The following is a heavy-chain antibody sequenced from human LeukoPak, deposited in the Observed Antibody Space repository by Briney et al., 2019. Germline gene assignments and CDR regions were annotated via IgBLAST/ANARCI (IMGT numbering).Heavy chain of an antibody. Sequence: GGSLRLPCAASGFTFSSYGMSWVRQAPGKGLEWVSAISGSGGSTYYAGSVKGRFTISRDNSKNTLYLQMNSLRADDTAVYYCAKDGGVWFGESNDYWGQGTLVTVSS. CDR3: AKDGGVWFGESNDY. V-gene: IGHV3-23*01. D-gene: IGHD3-10*01. J-gene: IGHJ4*02. CDR1: GFTFSSYG. CDR2: ISGSGGST.